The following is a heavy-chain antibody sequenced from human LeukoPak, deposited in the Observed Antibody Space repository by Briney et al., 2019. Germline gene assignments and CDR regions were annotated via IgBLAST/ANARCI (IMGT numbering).Heavy chain of an antibody. CDR3: VRGTGY. CDR2: ISSNGDNT. Sequence: PGGSLRPSCSVSGFTFSTYVMHWVRQAPGKGLEYVSAISSNGDNTYYADSVKGRFTISRDNSKNTPYLQMSSLRADDTAVYYCVRGTGYWGQGTLVTVSS. CDR1: GFTFSTYV. V-gene: IGHV3-64D*06. J-gene: IGHJ4*02.